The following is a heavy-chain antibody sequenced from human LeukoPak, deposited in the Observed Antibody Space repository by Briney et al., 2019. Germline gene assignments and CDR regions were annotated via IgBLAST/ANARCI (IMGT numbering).Heavy chain of an antibody. CDR1: GFTFSDYY. J-gene: IGHJ6*03. CDR3: ARGRELIWAYYMDV. CDR2: INIGGTNT. D-gene: IGHD1-26*01. V-gene: IGHV3-11*05. Sequence: GGSLRLSCAASGFTFSDYYMSWIRQAPGKGLEWLSYINIGGTNTHYADSVKGRFTISRDNSKNTLYLQMNSLRAEDTAVYYCARGRELIWAYYMDVWGKGTTVTVSS.